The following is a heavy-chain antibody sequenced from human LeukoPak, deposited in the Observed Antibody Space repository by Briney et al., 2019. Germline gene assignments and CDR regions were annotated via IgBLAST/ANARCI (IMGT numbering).Heavy chain of an antibody. V-gene: IGHV1-8*01. CDR3: TRGPRNDP. Sequence: GASVKVSCKTSGYTFTTYEINWVRQAAGQGLEWMGWMHPNSGSIDYAQKFQGRVTMTRDTSTNTAYMKLSSLRSEDTAVYYCTRGPRNDPWGQGTLVIVSS. CDR2: MHPNSGSI. CDR1: GYTFTTYE. J-gene: IGHJ5*02. D-gene: IGHD1-14*01.